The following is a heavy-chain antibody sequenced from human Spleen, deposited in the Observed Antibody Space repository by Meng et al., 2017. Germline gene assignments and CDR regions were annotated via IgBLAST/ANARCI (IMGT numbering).Heavy chain of an antibody. V-gene: IGHV4-61*01. CDR1: GGSVSSGSYY. D-gene: IGHD2-21*02. CDR2: IYYSGST. J-gene: IGHJ6*02. Sequence: GSLRLSCTVSGGSVSSGSYYWSWIRQPPGKGLEWIGYIYYSGSTNYNPSLKSRVTISVDTSKNQFSLKLSSVTAADTAVYYCAREGCGGDCYSGYYGMDVWGQGTTVTVSS. CDR3: AREGCGGDCYSGYYGMDV.